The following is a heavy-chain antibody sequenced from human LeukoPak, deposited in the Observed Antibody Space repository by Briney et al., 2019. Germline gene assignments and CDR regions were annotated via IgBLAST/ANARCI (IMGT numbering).Heavy chain of an antibody. CDR1: GFNFSSHS. J-gene: IGHJ4*02. D-gene: IGHD4/OR15-4a*01. Sequence: GGSLRLSCAASGFNFSSHSMHWIRQAPGKGLEWVSSISSSGSYKYYADSLKGRLTISRDNAGNSVFLLLQSLTVEDTAVYYCARGMIRGALWCVDFWGLGSLVTVSS. CDR3: ARGMIRGALWCVDF. V-gene: IGHV3-21*01. CDR2: ISSSGSYK.